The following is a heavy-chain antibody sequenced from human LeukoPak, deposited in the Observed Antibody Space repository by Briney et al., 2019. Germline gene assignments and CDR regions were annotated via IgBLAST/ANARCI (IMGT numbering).Heavy chain of an antibody. CDR1: GFTLSDYY. CDR2: ISEKMISISHT. J-gene: IGHJ4*02. V-gene: IGHV3-11*05. Sequence: GGSLRLSCAASGFTLSDYYMSWIRQAPGKGVEWVSYISEKMISISHTNYAHSVKGRFTISRDDAKNSLFLQMNNLGAEDTAIYYCARDQPPTIGVHPFDFWGQGTLVSVSS. CDR3: ARDQPPTIGVHPFDF. D-gene: IGHD3-3*01.